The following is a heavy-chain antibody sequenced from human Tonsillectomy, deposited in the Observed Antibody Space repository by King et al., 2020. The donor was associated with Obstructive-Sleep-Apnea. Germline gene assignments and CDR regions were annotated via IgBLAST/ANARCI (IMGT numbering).Heavy chain of an antibody. CDR1: AGSITSYY. V-gene: IGHV4-59*08. CDR3: ARRKWGYYYYGMDV. Sequence: VQLQESGPGLVKPSETLSLTCTVSAGSITSYYWSWIRQPPGKGLEWIGYIYYSGSTNYHPSLKSRVTISVDTSKNQFSLKLSSVTAADTAVYYCARRKWGYYYYGMDVWGQGTTVTVSS. J-gene: IGHJ6*02. D-gene: IGHD1-26*01. CDR2: IYYSGST.